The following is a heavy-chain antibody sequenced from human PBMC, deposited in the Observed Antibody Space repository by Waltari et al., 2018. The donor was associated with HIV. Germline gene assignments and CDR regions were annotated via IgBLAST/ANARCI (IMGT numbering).Heavy chain of an antibody. CDR1: GGSFSLYS. CDR3: ARGPPAWGKVYNLHWRFDV. Sequence: QVQLQQWGAGLLKPSETLSLTCAVYGGSFSLYSWNWIRQPPGKGLEWIAEINQSGRTTFNPSLKSRVAISLDTSRNQISLRLTSVTAADTAVYYCARGPPAWGKVYNLHWRFDVWDRGTQVTVSS. V-gene: IGHV4-34*01. J-gene: IGHJ2*01. CDR2: INQSGRT. D-gene: IGHD3-16*01.